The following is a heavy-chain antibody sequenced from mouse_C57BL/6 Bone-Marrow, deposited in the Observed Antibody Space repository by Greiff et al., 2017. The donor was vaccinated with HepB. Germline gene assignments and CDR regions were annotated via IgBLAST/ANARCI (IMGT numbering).Heavy chain of an antibody. V-gene: IGHV14-4*01. CDR2: IDPENGDT. CDR1: GFNIKDDY. J-gene: IGHJ4*01. Sequence: EVQLQESGAELVRPGASVKLSCTASGFNIKDDYMHWVKQRPEQGLEWIGWIDPENGDTEYASKFQGKATITADTSSNTAYLQLSSLTSEDTAVYYWTLYDYRAMDYWGQGTSVTVSS. CDR3: TLYDYRAMDY. D-gene: IGHD2-4*01.